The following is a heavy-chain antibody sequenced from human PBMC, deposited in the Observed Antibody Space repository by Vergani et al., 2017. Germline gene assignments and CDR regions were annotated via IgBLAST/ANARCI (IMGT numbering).Heavy chain of an antibody. CDR2: ISARYPNT. J-gene: IGHJ4*02. CDR3: ARLSYKTTPCLQRGYDC. D-gene: IGHD2-15*01. CDR1: GFTFSACP. V-gene: IGHV3-23*01. Sequence: EVQLLQSGGGVIQPGGSVRLSCAASGFTFSACPMTLVRQAPGRGHKWVSAISARYPNTYYADSVKCRFTISRDNSKNMLYLRINSLGAENTALYYCARLSYKTTPCLQRGYDCWSQGTLVSVSS.